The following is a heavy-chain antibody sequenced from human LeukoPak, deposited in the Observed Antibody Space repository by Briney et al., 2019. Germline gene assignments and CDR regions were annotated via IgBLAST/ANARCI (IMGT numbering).Heavy chain of an antibody. J-gene: IGHJ4*02. CDR2: ISGSGGST. Sequence: GGPLRLSCAVSGFTFSDYAMNWVRQAPGKGLEWVSGISGSGGSTYYADSVKGRFTISRDNSKNTLYLQMSSLRAEDTAVYYCAKDQSSGNYGTRSFDYWGQGTLVTVSS. CDR1: GFTFSDYA. D-gene: IGHD3-10*01. CDR3: AKDQSSGNYGTRSFDY. V-gene: IGHV3-23*01.